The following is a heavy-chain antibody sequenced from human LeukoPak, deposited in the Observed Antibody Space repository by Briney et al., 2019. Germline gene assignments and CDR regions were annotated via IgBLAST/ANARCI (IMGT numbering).Heavy chain of an antibody. J-gene: IGHJ4*02. CDR2: IIPIFGTA. CDR1: GGTFSSHA. D-gene: IGHD3-10*01. Sequence: SVKVSCKASGGTFSSHAISWVRQAPGQGLEWMGGIIPIFGTANYAQKFQGRVTITRDTSASTAYMELSSLRSEDTAVYYCAREIGMVRGVIYYWGQGTLVTVSS. V-gene: IGHV1-69*05. CDR3: AREIGMVRGVIYY.